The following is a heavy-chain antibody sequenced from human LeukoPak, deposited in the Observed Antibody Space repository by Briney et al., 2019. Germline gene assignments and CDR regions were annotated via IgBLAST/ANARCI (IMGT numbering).Heavy chain of an antibody. CDR1: GGTFSSYA. CDR3: ARNQALYDILTGYYYFDY. CDR2: IIPIFGTA. V-gene: IGHV1-69*06. J-gene: IGHJ4*02. Sequence: SVKVSCKASGGTFSSYAISWVRQAPGQGLEWMGGIIPIFGTANYAQKFQGRVTITADKSTSTAYRELSSLRSEDTAVYYCARNQALYDILTGYYYFDYWGQGTLVTVSS. D-gene: IGHD3-9*01.